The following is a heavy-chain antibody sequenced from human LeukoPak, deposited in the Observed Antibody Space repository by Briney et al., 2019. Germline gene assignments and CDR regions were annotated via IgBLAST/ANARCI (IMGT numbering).Heavy chain of an antibody. Sequence: LRLSCAASGFTFSDYYMSWIRQAPGKGLEWVSYISSSGSTIYYADSVKGRFTISKDNAKNSLYLQMNSLRAEDTAVYYCARGRYYYDSSGHKDDYWGQGTLVTVSS. J-gene: IGHJ4*02. CDR1: GFTFSDYY. V-gene: IGHV3-11*01. CDR2: ISSSGSTI. CDR3: ARGRYYYDSSGHKDDY. D-gene: IGHD3-22*01.